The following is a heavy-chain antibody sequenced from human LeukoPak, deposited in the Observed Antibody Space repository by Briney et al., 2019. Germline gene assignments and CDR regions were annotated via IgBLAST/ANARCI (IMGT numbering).Heavy chain of an antibody. CDR3: ARGYYDSSGYRSPKEGSFDY. J-gene: IGHJ4*02. V-gene: IGHV4-34*01. CDR1: GGSFSGYY. Sequence: PSETLSLTCAVYGGSFSGYYWSWIRQPPGKGLEWIGEINHSGSTNYNPSLKSRVTISVDTSKNQFSLKLSSVTAADTAVYYCARGYYDSSGYRSPKEGSFDYWGQGTLVTVSS. CDR2: INHSGST. D-gene: IGHD3-22*01.